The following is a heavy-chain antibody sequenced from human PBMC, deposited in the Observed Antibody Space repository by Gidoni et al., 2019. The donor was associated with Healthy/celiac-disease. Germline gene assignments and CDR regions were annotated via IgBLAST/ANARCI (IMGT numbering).Heavy chain of an antibody. Sequence: QVQLQQWGAGLLKPSETLSLTCAVYGGSFSGYYWSWFRQPPGKGLEWIGEIKHSGSTNYNPSLKSRVTISVDTSKNQFSLKLSSVTAADTAVYYCAKGSGSYSPVDYWGQGTLVTVSS. D-gene: IGHD3-10*01. J-gene: IGHJ4*02. CDR3: AKGSGSYSPVDY. CDR2: IKHSGST. V-gene: IGHV4-34*01. CDR1: GGSFSGYY.